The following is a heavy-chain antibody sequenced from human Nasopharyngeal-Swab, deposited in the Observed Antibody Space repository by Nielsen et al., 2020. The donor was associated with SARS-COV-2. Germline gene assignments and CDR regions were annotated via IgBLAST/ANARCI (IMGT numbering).Heavy chain of an antibody. J-gene: IGHJ4*02. D-gene: IGHD2-15*01. CDR3: ARRGVVVRGGYYFDY. V-gene: IGHV4-34*01. CDR2: INHSGST. Sequence: SETLSLTCAVYGGSFSGYYWSWIRQPPGKGLEWIGEINHSGSTYYNPSLKSRVTISVDTSKNQFSLKLSSVTAADTAVYYCARRGVVVRGGYYFDYWGQGTLVTVSS. CDR1: GGSFSGYY.